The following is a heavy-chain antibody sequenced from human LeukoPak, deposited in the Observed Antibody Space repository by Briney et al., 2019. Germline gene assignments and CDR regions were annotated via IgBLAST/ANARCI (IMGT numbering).Heavy chain of an antibody. Sequence: PSQTLSLTCTVSGGSIFTDDIYWSWIRQPPGRGLEWIGYIYYSGSTYYNPSLKSRVTILLDSSENHFSLKLTSVTAADTAVYYCARQAYCSSTSCYWDDAFDIWGQGTMVTVSS. V-gene: IGHV4-30-4*01. J-gene: IGHJ3*02. D-gene: IGHD2-2*01. CDR3: ARQAYCSSTSCYWDDAFDI. CDR2: IYYSGST. CDR1: GGSIFTDDIY.